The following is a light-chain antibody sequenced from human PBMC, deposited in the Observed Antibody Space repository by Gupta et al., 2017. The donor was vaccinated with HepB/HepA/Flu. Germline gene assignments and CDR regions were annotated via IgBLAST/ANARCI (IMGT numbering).Light chain of an antibody. Sequence: DIVMPHPPDSLAVSLRERATINCKSSTSVLYSSNNKNYLAWHQQKPGQPPKLLIYWASTRESGVPDRFSGSGYGTDFTLKISRMQAEDVTVYYCQQDYSTPWTFDQGTKVEIK. J-gene: IGKJ1*01. V-gene: IGKV4-1*01. CDR1: TSVLYSSNNKNY. CDR3: QQDYSTPWT. CDR2: WAS.